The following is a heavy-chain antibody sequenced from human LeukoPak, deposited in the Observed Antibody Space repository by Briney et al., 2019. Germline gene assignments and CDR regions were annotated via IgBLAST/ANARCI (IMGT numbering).Heavy chain of an antibody. CDR2: IWYDGSNK. V-gene: IGHV3-30*02. CDR3: VKGGYGDLLFDY. J-gene: IGHJ4*02. CDR1: GFTFSSYG. D-gene: IGHD4-17*01. Sequence: PGGSLRLSCAASGFTFSSYGMHWVRQAPGKGLEWVAVIWYDGSNKYYADSVKGRFTISRDNSKNTLYLQMSSLRAEDTAVYYCVKGGYGDLLFDYWGQGTLVTVSS.